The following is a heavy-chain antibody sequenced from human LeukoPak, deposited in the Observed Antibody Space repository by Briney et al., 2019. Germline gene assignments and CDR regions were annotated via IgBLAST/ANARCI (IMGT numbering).Heavy chain of an antibody. D-gene: IGHD3-16*02. J-gene: IGHJ4*02. Sequence: PGGSLRLSCAASGFSFSSYVIHWVRQAPDKGLEWVAFIGNDENNKKFGDPVKGRFTISRDNSKSTVYLQMNSLRVEDTAVYYCAKDDYRYVDYWGQGTLVIVSS. V-gene: IGHV3-30*02. CDR2: IGNDENNK. CDR3: AKDDYRYVDY. CDR1: GFSFSSYV.